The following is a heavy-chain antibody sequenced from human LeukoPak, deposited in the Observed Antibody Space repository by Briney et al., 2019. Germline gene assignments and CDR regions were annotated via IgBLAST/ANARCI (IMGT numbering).Heavy chain of an antibody. D-gene: IGHD6-19*01. CDR2: ICIRGDT. CDR1: GFTFIDYD. J-gene: IGHJ4*02. CDR3: ARGGIQVSGIDEFDY. Sequence: GGSLRLSCAASGFTFIDYDMHWVRQVIGKGLEWVSAICIRGDTHYSGSVKGRCTISRENAESSLYLQMNSLRAEDTAVYYCARGGIQVSGIDEFDYWGQGTLVTVSS. V-gene: IGHV3-13*01.